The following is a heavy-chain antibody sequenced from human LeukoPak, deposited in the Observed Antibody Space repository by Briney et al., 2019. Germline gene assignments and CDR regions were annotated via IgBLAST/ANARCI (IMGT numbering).Heavy chain of an antibody. CDR3: ARGYSGYDYGLDY. CDR2: INAGNGNT. Sequence: GTSVKVSCKASGYTFTSYAMHWVRQAPGQRLEWMGWINAGNGNTKYAQKLQGRVTMTTDTSTSTAYMELRSLRSDDTAVYYCARGYSGYDYGLDYWGQGTLVTVSS. CDR1: GYTFTSYA. V-gene: IGHV1-3*01. D-gene: IGHD5-12*01. J-gene: IGHJ4*02.